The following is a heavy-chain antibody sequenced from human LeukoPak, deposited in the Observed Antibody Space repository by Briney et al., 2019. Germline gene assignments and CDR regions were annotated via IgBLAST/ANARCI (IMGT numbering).Heavy chain of an antibody. CDR2: ISSSSSYI. CDR3: ARGNYYDSSGHYFDY. V-gene: IGHV3-21*01. J-gene: IGHJ4*02. D-gene: IGHD3-22*01. Sequence: GGSLRLSCAASGFTFSSYNMNWVRQAPGKGLEWVSSISSSSSYIYYADSVKGRFTISRDNAKNSLYLQMNSLRAEDTAVYYCARGNYYDSSGHYFDYWGQGTLVTVSS. CDR1: GFTFSSYN.